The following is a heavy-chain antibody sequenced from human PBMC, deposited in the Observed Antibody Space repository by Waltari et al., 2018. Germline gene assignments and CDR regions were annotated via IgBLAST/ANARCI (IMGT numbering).Heavy chain of an antibody. V-gene: IGHV4-38-2*01. CDR2: IYHSGST. CDR1: GYSISSGYY. D-gene: IGHD6-13*01. Sequence: QVQLQESGPGLVKPSETLSLTCAVSGYSISSGYYWGWIRYPPGKGLEWFGSIYHSGSTHYNPSLKRRVPRSVDTSKNQFSLKRSSGTAADTAVYYCASRSTGLAAAGTGIDYWGQGTLVTVSS. J-gene: IGHJ4*02. CDR3: ASRSTGLAAAGTGIDY.